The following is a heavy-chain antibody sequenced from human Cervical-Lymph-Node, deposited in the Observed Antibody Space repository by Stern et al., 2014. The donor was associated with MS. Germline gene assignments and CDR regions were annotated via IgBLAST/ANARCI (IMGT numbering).Heavy chain of an antibody. Sequence: VQLVESGGGVVQPGRSLRLSCAASGFTFSSYGMHWVRQAPGKGLEWVAVIWYDGSNKYYADSVKGRFTISRDNSKNTLYLQMNSLRAEDPAVYYCARELGGDAFDIWGQGTMVTVSS. CDR1: GFTFSSYG. CDR3: ARELGGDAFDI. CDR2: IWYDGSNK. D-gene: IGHD1-26*01. J-gene: IGHJ3*02. V-gene: IGHV3-33*01.